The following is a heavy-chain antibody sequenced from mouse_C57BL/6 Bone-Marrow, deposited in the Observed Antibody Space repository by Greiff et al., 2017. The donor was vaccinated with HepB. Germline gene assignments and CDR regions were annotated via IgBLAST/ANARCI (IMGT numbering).Heavy chain of an antibody. J-gene: IGHJ2*01. V-gene: IGHV5-12*01. CDR2: ISNGGGST. CDR3: ASRGFYYAMDY. Sequence: DVKLVESGGGLVQPGGSLKLSCAASGFTFSDYYMYWVRQTPEKRLEWVAYISNGGGSTYYPDTVKGRFTISRDNAKNTLYLQMSRLKSEDTAMYYCASRGFYYAMDYWGQGTTLTVSS. D-gene: IGHD1-1*02. CDR1: GFTFSDYY.